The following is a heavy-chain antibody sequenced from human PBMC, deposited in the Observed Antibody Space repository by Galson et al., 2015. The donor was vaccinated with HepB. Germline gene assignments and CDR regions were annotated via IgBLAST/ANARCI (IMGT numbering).Heavy chain of an antibody. CDR2: ISRYGSDK. D-gene: IGHD1-26*01. CDR3: ARVSAYDYTGTYFYYMDV. V-gene: IGHV3-21*01. J-gene: IGHJ6*03. Sequence: SLRLSCAASGFTFSSHNMNWVRQAPGKGLEWVSSISRYGSDKYYLDSLRGRFTISRNNAKKSLFLQMNDVRAEDTAVYYCARVSAYDYTGTYFYYMDVWGEGTTVTVSS. CDR1: GFTFSSHN.